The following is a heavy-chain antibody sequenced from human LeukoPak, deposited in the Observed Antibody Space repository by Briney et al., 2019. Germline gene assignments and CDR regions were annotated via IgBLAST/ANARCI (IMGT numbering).Heavy chain of an antibody. CDR3: ARDERFRNGDNHYPDLGY. D-gene: IGHD4/OR15-4a*01. V-gene: IGHV1-2*02. CDR2: INPNTGAT. Sequence: ASVKVSCKASGYTFTGYYMFWVRQAPGQGLEWMGWINPNTGATKYAQNFQGRVTLTRDTSIRTTFMELSSLRSDDTAFYYCARDERFRNGDNHYPDLGYWGQGTLVTVSS. J-gene: IGHJ4*02. CDR1: GYTFTGYY.